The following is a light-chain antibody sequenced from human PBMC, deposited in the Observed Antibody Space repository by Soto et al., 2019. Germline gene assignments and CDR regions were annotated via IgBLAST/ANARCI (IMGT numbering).Light chain of an antibody. J-gene: IGKJ2*01. CDR1: QSISVH. CDR3: QQSYITPYT. CDR2: AAS. V-gene: IGKV1-39*01. Sequence: DIQMTQSPSSLFASVRDTVTITCRASQSISVHLNWYQQKPGEVPKLLIYAASNLHSGVPSRFSGSGSETDFALTISSLQPEDFATYYCQQSYITPYTFGQGTRLEIK.